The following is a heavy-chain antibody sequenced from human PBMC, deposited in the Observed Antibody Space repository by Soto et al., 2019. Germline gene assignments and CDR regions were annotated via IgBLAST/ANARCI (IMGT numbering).Heavy chain of an antibody. J-gene: IGHJ5*02. Sequence: ASVEVSCKASGNTFTNYAIHWVRQAPGQRLEWMGWINAGNGNTKYAQKFQDRVTITRDTSASTAYMELSSLRSEDTAVYYCAATTAGTSYNWFDPLGQGTLVTVSS. CDR1: GNTFTNYA. D-gene: IGHD6-13*01. V-gene: IGHV1-3*01. CDR3: AATTAGTSYNWFDP. CDR2: INAGNGNT.